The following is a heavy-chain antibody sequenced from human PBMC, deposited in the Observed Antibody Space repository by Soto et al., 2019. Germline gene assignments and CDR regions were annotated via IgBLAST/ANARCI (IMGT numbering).Heavy chain of an antibody. Sequence: SVTMSVPCAVYGGSFSGFYWRWIRQPPGKGLEWIGYIYYSGSTNYNPSLKSRVTISVDTSKNQFSLKLSSVTAADTAVYYWAREGNCYEVPGAFDIWGQGTMVTVS. V-gene: IGHV4-59*01. CDR2: IYYSGST. J-gene: IGHJ3*02. D-gene: IGHD2-21*01. CDR3: AREGNCYEVPGAFDI. CDR1: GGSFSGFY.